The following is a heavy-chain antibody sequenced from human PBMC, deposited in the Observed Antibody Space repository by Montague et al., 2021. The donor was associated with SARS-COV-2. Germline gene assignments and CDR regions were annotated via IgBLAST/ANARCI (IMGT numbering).Heavy chain of an antibody. Sequence: TLSLTCTVSGGSIRSGIYYWSWIRQPAGKGLEWTGRIYTSGSTNYNPSLNSRVTISVDTSKNQLSLKLSSVTAADTAVYYCARGTTVSSSGYYTGWFDPWGQGTLVTVSS. CDR2: IYTSGST. CDR3: ARGTTVSSSGYYTGWFDP. V-gene: IGHV4-61*02. D-gene: IGHD3-3*01. CDR1: GGSIRSGIYY. J-gene: IGHJ5*02.